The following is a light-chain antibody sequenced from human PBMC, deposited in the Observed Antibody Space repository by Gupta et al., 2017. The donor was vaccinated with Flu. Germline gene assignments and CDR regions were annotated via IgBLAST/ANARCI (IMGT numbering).Light chain of an antibody. CDR3: QQSYSVPYS. V-gene: IGKV1-39*01. Sequence: DIQMTQSPASLSASLGDRVSITCRASQTVSRYLNWYQLKPGKAPELLIYHASTLQSEVPSRFSGSGSGTDFTLTITSLQPEDFASYYCQQSYSVPYSFGRGTKLQIK. J-gene: IGKJ2*03. CDR1: QTVSRY. CDR2: HAS.